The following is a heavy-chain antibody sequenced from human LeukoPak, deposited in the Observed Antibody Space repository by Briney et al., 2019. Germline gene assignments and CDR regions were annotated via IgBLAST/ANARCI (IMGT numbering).Heavy chain of an antibody. V-gene: IGHV3-21*01. CDR1: GFTFSSYS. CDR2: ISSSSSYI. Sequence: GGSLRLSRAASGFTFSSYSMNWVRQAPGKGLEWVSSISSSSSYIYYADSVKGRFTISRDNAKNSLYLQMNSLRAEDTAVYYCARVGSAGAFDIWGQGTMVTVSS. CDR3: ARVGSAGAFDI. D-gene: IGHD6-25*01. J-gene: IGHJ3*02.